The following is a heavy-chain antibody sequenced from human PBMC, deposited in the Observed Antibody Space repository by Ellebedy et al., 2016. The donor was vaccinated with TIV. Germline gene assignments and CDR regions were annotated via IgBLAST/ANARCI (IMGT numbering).Heavy chain of an antibody. CDR1: GYTFTSYF. D-gene: IGHD4-11*01. J-gene: IGHJ4*02. Sequence: ASVKVSCKASGYTFTSYFIYWVRQAPGQGLEWMGVINPIGGSTTYAQKFQGRVAMTRDTSTSPVYMELSSLRSEDTAVYYCVRDLSTADYRDYWGQGTLVTVSS. V-gene: IGHV1-46*01. CDR3: VRDLSTADYRDY. CDR2: INPIGGST.